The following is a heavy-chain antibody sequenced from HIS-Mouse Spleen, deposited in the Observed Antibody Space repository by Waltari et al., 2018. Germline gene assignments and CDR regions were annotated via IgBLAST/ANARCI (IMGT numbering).Heavy chain of an antibody. CDR3: ARGHDYSNYFDY. V-gene: IGHV1-8*01. CDR2: MNPNSGNT. D-gene: IGHD4-4*01. CDR1: GYTFTSYD. J-gene: IGHJ4*02. Sequence: QVQLVQSGAEVKKPGASVKVSFKASGYTFTSYDINWVRKATGQGLEWMGWMNPNSGNTGYAQKFQGRVTMTRNTSISTAYMELSSLRSEDTAVYYCARGHDYSNYFDYWGQGTLVTVSS.